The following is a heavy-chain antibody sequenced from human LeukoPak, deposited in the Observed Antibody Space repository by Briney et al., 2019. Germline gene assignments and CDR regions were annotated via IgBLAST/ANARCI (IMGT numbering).Heavy chain of an antibody. V-gene: IGHV1-69*05. CDR1: GGTFSSYA. Sequence: GASVKVSCKASGGTFSSYAISWVRQAPGQGLEWMGGIIPIFGTANYAQKFQGRVTITTDESTSTAYMELSSLRSEDTAVYYCARGAYSSSTLSYFDYWGQGTLVTVSS. D-gene: IGHD6-6*01. CDR3: ARGAYSSSTLSYFDY. J-gene: IGHJ4*02. CDR2: IIPIFGTA.